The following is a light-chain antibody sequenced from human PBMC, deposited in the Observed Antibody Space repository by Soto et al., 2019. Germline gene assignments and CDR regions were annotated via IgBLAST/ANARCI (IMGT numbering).Light chain of an antibody. CDR3: MQWTPWPPV. CDR2: KVS. J-gene: IGKJ4*01. V-gene: IGKV2-30*01. Sequence: DVVMTQSPLSLSVTLGQPASISCRSTQSLVYSDGNTYLDWFQQRPGHSPRRLIYKVSTRDSGVLARSIGSGSGTHSKIQISSVEADYLGINCSMQWTPWPPVFGEGNQV. CDR1: QSLVYSDGNTY.